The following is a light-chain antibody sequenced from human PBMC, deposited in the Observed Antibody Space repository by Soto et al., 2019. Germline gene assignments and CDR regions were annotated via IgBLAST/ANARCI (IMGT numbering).Light chain of an antibody. CDR2: DAA. Sequence: DIQMPQSPYTLSASVGDIVTTTCRASKSVSSWLAWYKQKPGKAPKLPLYDAANLESGFPSRFSGSGSGTEFTPTFSSLQPDDSAAYYCQQYNKYSWTCGQGTQVEVK. CDR1: KSVSSW. J-gene: IGKJ1*01. CDR3: QQYNKYSWT. V-gene: IGKV1-5*01.